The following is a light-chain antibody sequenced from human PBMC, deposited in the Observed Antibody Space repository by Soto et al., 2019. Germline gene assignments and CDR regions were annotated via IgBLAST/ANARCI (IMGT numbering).Light chain of an antibody. Sequence: QSTLTQPASVSGSPGQSITISCTGSSSDIGGYNYVSWYQHHPGKAPKLMIYEVNDRPSGVSSRFSASKSGNTASLTISGLQAEDEADYYCSSYTTNTTLVFGTGTKVTVL. CDR1: SSDIGGYNY. CDR3: SSYTTNTTLV. J-gene: IGLJ1*01. V-gene: IGLV2-14*01. CDR2: EVN.